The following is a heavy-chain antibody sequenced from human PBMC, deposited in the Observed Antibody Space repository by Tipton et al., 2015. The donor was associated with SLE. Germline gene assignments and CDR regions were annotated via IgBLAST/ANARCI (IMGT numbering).Heavy chain of an antibody. V-gene: IGHV4-34*01. CDR1: GGSFNDYY. D-gene: IGHD3-10*01. J-gene: IGHJ6*02. CDR3: ARHLWFGEPYGMDV. Sequence: GLVKPSETLSLTCDVYGGSFNDYYWSWIRQPPGKGLEWIGEINHSGSTNYNPSLKSRVTISLDTSKNQFSLKLTSVTAADTAVYYCARHLWFGEPYGMDVWGQGTTVTVS. CDR2: INHSGST.